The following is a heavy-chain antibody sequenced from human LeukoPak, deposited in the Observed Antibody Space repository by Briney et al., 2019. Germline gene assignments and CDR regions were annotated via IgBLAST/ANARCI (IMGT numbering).Heavy chain of an antibody. V-gene: IGHV1-24*01. D-gene: IGHD3-22*01. J-gene: IGHJ3*02. CDR1: GYTLTELS. Sequence: GASVKVSCKVSGYTLTELSMHWVRQAPGKGLEWMGGFDPEDGETIYAQKFQGRVTMTEDTSTDTAYMELSSLRSEDTAVYYCATDLDSSGYFGAFDIWGQGTMVTISS. CDR3: ATDLDSSGYFGAFDI. CDR2: FDPEDGET.